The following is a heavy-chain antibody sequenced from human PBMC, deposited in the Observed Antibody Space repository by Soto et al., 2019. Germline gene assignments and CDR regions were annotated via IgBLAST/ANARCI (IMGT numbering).Heavy chain of an antibody. Sequence: QVQLQESGPGLVKPSETLSLTCTVSGGSVSSGSNYWSWIRQPPGKGLEWIGYIYYTGSTNYNPSLKSRLPISVDQSKNQFSLKLSSVTAADTAVYYCARETYLGGGSLTFAYWGQGTLVTVSS. CDR3: ARETYLGGGSLTFAY. J-gene: IGHJ4*02. CDR1: GGSVSSGSNY. CDR2: IYYTGST. D-gene: IGHD1-26*01. V-gene: IGHV4-61*01.